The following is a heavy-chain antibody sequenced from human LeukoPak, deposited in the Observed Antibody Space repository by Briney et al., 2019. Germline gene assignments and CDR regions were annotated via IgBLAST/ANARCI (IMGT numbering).Heavy chain of an antibody. CDR2: FDPEDGET. Sequence: ASVTVSCKVSGYTLTELSMHWVRQAPGKGLEWMGGFDPEDGETIYAQKFQGRVTMTEDTSTDTAYMELSSLRSEDTAVHYCATSRITMIVVVIDGFDYWGQGTLVTVSS. V-gene: IGHV1-24*01. D-gene: IGHD3-22*01. CDR1: GYTLTELS. J-gene: IGHJ4*02. CDR3: ATSRITMIVVVIDGFDY.